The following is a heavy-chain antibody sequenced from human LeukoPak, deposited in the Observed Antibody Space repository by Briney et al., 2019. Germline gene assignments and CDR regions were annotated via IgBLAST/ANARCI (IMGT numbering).Heavy chain of an antibody. CDR1: GFTFSSYG. V-gene: IGHV3-23*01. Sequence: QSGGSLRLSCAASGFTFSSYGMSWVRQAPGRGLEWVSAISGSGGSTYYADSVKGRFTISRDNSKNTLYLQMNSLRAEDTAVYYCAKVPMRGGVRGVIITYYYMDVWGKGTTVTISS. CDR3: AKVPMRGGVRGVIITYYYMDV. D-gene: IGHD3-10*01. J-gene: IGHJ6*03. CDR2: ISGSGGST.